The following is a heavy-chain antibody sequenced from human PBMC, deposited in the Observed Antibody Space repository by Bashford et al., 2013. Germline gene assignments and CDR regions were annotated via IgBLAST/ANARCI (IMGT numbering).Heavy chain of an antibody. CDR3: ARSLSYGDYGGSFDY. Sequence: RQMPGKGLEWMGLISPADSDTRYSPSFLGQVTISVDKSINTAYLQSSGLQASDTAIYYCARSLSYGDYGGSFDYWGQGTLVTVSS. J-gene: IGHJ4*02. CDR2: ISPADSDT. D-gene: IGHD4-23*01. V-gene: IGHV5-51*01.